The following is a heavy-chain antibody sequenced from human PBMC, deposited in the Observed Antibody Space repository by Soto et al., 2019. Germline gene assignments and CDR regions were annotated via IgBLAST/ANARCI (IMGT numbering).Heavy chain of an antibody. Sequence: PSETLSLTCAVYGGSFSGYYWSWIRQSPGKGLEWNAEINHKGKTFYNPSLQSRVSISVDTPKNQLSLSLASVTAADTAIYYCVRGGRSCEIDQFYTWCGPCDPGTLVTVSS. D-gene: IGHD3-16*01. CDR1: GGSFSGYY. V-gene: IGHV4-34*01. CDR3: VRGGRSCEIDQFYTWCGP. CDR2: INHKGKT. J-gene: IGHJ5*02.